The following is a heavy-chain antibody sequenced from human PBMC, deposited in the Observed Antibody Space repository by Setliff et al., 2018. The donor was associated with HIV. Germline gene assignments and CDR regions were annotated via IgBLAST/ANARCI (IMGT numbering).Heavy chain of an antibody. CDR3: ARAIGIISLYYFDY. CDR2: IYDSGST. Sequence: SLTCTVSGGSISSDYWSWIRQPPGKGMEWIGFIYDSGSTNYNPSLESRVTISVDTSKNQFSLKLSSVTAADTAVYYCARAIGIISLYYFDYWGQGTLVTVSS. CDR1: GGSISSDY. V-gene: IGHV4-59*01. D-gene: IGHD3-10*01. J-gene: IGHJ4*02.